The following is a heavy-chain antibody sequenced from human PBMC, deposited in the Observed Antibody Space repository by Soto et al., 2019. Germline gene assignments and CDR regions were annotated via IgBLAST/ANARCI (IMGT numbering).Heavy chain of an antibody. V-gene: IGHV6-1*01. CDR1: VDSVSSYRAA. Sequence: SQTPSLPSAISVDSVSSYRAAWDWIRQSPSRGLEWLGRTYYRSKWYNDYPVSVKSRLTPTPATSKNQFSLQLNSVTPEDTAVYYCARALELHYYVMDVWGQGTTVPVSS. J-gene: IGHJ6*02. CDR2: TYYRSKWYN. D-gene: IGHD1-7*01. CDR3: ARALELHYYVMDV.